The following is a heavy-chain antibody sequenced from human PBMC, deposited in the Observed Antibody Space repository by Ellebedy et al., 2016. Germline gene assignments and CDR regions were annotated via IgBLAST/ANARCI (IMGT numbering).Heavy chain of an antibody. CDR3: ARGYCSGGSCYSRRSDLDC. Sequence: GGSLRLSCAASGFSISDYYMSWIRQAPGKGLEWVSYIGGSGTNIRYAESVKGRFTISRDNAKNSLYLQMNNLRAEDTAMYYCARGYCSGGSCYSRRSDLDCWGQGTLVTVSS. D-gene: IGHD2-15*01. V-gene: IGHV3-11*01. CDR1: GFSISDYY. CDR2: IGGSGTNI. J-gene: IGHJ4*02.